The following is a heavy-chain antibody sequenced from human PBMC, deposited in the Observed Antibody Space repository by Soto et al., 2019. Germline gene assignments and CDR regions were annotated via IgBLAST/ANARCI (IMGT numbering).Heavy chain of an antibody. V-gene: IGHV4-59*01. J-gene: IGHJ6*03. CDR3: ARDQLRSKPYYYYMDV. CDR1: GGSISSYY. CDR2: IYYSGST. D-gene: IGHD4-17*01. Sequence: ASETLSLTCTVSGGSISSYYWSWIRQPPGKGLEWIGYIYYSGSTNYNPSLKSRVTISVDTSKNQFSLKLSSVTAADTAVYYCARDQLRSKPYYYYMDVWGKGTTVTVSS.